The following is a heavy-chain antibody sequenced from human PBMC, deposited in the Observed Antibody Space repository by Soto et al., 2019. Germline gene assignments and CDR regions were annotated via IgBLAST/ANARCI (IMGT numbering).Heavy chain of an antibody. V-gene: IGHV1-69*08. CDR1: GGTFSSYT. CDR3: AGEASSMVRGAPFDY. J-gene: IGHJ4*02. Sequence: QVQLVQSGAEVKKPGSSVKVSCKASGGTFSSYTISWVRQAPGQGLEWMGRIIPILGIANYAQKFQGRVTIPADKSKSTAYLERSSLRSEDRAVYYCAGEASSMVRGAPFDYWGPGTLVTVSS. D-gene: IGHD3-10*01. CDR2: IIPILGIA.